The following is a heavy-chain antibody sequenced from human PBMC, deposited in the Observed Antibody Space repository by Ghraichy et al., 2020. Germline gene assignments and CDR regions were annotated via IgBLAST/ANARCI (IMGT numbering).Heavy chain of an antibody. CDR2: IMGSVGTT. Sequence: GGSLRLSCAASGFTFSSYAMSWVRQAPGKGLDWVSAIMGSVGTTYYADSVKGRFTISRDNSKNTLYLQMNSLRAEDTAVYYCAKAGPVDGGWSPPPYYYYYGMDVWGQGTTVTVSS. CDR1: GFTFSSYA. D-gene: IGHD6-19*01. CDR3: AKAGPVDGGWSPPPYYYYYGMDV. V-gene: IGHV3-23*01. J-gene: IGHJ6*02.